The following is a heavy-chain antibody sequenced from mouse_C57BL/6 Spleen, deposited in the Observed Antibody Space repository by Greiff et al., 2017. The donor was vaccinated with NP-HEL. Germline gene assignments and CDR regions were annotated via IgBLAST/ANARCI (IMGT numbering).Heavy chain of an antibody. J-gene: IGHJ4*01. CDR1: GFSLTSYG. D-gene: IGHD1-1*01. Sequence: QVQLQQSGPGLVAPSQSLSITCTVSGFSLTSYGVHWVRQPPGKGLEWLVVIWSDRSTTYNSALKSRLSISKDNSKSQVFLKMNSLQTDDTAMYYCARQGLTTVVGGAMDYWGQGTSVTVSS. CDR3: ARQGLTTVVGGAMDY. V-gene: IGHV2-6-1*01. CDR2: IWSDRST.